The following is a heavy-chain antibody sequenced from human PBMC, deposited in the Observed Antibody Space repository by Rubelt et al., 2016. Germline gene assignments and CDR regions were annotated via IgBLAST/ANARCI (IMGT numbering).Heavy chain of an antibody. CDR1: GYTFTSYG. CDR3: ARGARRYSMDPRNAFDI. V-gene: IGHV1-18*01. Sequence: QVQLVQSGAEVKKPGASVKVSCKASGYTFTSYGISWVRQAPGQGLEWMGWISAYNGKTNYAQKLQGRVTMTTDTSTSTAYMELRSLRSDDTAVYYCARGARRYSMDPRNAFDIWGQGTMVTVSS. CDR2: ISAYNGKT. D-gene: IGHD4-11*01. J-gene: IGHJ3*02.